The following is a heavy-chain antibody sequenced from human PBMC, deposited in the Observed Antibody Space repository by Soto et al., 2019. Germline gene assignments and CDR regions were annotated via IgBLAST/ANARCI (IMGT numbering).Heavy chain of an antibody. CDR3: VRDGSKTLRDWFDP. Sequence: QVQLQESGPGLVKPSETLSLSCIVSGGSISKFYWSWIRKTAGKGLEWMGRVYATGTTDYNPSLRSRITMSVDMSKKTFSLRLTSVTAADTGVYYCVRDGSKTLRDWFDPWGQGKLVTVSS. CDR1: GGSISKFY. V-gene: IGHV4-4*07. D-gene: IGHD4-17*01. CDR2: VYATGTT. J-gene: IGHJ5*02.